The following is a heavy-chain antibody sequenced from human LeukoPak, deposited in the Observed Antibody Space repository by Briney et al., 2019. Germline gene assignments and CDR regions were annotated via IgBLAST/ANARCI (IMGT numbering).Heavy chain of an antibody. D-gene: IGHD6-19*01. V-gene: IGHV4-34*01. CDR2: INHSGST. J-gene: IGHJ4*02. CDR3: ARWGIAVAGTGDY. Sequence: SETLSLTCAVYGGSFSGYYWSWIRQPPGKGLEWIGEINHSGSTNYNPSLKSRVIISVDTSKNQFSLKLSSVTAADTAVYYCARWGIAVAGTGDYWGQGTLVTVSS. CDR1: GGSFSGYY.